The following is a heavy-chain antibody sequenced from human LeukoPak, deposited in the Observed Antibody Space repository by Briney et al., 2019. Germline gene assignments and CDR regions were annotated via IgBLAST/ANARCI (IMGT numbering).Heavy chain of an antibody. D-gene: IGHD7-27*01. Sequence: PSETLSLTCTVSGGSISSSGYYWVWLRQPPGKGLEWIGSIYYSESTYYNPSLKSRVTISVDTSKNQFSLKLSSVTAADTAVYYCARQDGLNWGGYWYFDLWGRGTLVTVSS. V-gene: IGHV4-39*01. CDR2: IYYSEST. CDR3: ARQDGLNWGGYWYFDL. CDR1: GGSISSSGYY. J-gene: IGHJ2*01.